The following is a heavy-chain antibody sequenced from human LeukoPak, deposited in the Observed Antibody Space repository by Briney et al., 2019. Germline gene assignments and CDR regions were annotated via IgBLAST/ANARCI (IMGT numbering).Heavy chain of an antibody. D-gene: IGHD6-13*01. J-gene: IGHJ3*02. Sequence: SRTLSLTYTVSGGSISSHYWSWIRQPPGKGLEWIRYVFYSGSTNYNPSLKSRVSISVDTSKKQLSLKLSSVTAADTAVYYCARVVPKQQLVDAFDIWGQGTMVTVSS. CDR2: VFYSGST. CDR1: GGSISSHY. CDR3: ARVVPKQQLVDAFDI. V-gene: IGHV4-59*11.